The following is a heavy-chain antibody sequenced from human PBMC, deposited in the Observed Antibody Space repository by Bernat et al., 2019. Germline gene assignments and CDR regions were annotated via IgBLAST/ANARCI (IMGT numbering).Heavy chain of an antibody. V-gene: IGHV5-10-1*01. D-gene: IGHD2-2*01. CDR1: GYTFTTYW. J-gene: IGHJ3*02. Sequence: EVQLVQSRAEVKKPGESLTISCKGSGYTFTTYWIGWVRQMPGKVLEWMVRIRPSDSDTTYNPSFQGPVTISADKSISTAYLQWSSLKASDSAMYYCARLLLPATKGAFDIWGQGTLVTVSS. CDR3: ARLLLPATKGAFDI. CDR2: IRPSDSDT.